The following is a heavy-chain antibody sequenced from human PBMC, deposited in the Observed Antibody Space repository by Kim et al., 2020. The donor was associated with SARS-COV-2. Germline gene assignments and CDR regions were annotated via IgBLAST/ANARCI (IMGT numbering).Heavy chain of an antibody. J-gene: IGHJ4*02. V-gene: IGHV3-7*05. Sequence: GGSLRLSCVGSGFTFYDYWMTWVRLAPGKGLEWVAVIKQDGSESYYVDSVRGRFTISRDNAENSFYLQMNSLRADDTAVYYCAREWGDYWGQGTLVTVSS. CDR3: AREWGDY. D-gene: IGHD1-26*01. CDR1: GFTFYDYW. CDR2: IKQDGSES.